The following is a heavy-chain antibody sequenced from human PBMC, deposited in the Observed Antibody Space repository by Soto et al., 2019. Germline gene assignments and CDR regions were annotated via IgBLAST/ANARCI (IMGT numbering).Heavy chain of an antibody. V-gene: IGHV3-23*01. CDR1: GFTFSTYA. J-gene: IGHJ4*02. CDR2: ISDSGDRT. D-gene: IGHD3-10*01. Sequence: VQLLESGGGLVQPGGSLRLSCAASGFTFSTYAMTWVRQAPGQGLEWVATISDSGDRTYYADSVKGRFTISRDNSKSTLYLQMNTLRAEDTAEYYCAKPREVAGRGRFDYWGQGTLVTVSS. CDR3: AKPREVAGRGRFDY.